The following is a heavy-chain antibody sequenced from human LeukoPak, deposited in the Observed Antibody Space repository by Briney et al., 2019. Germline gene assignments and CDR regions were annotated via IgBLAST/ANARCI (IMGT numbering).Heavy chain of an antibody. CDR3: TIRRSSVNGYSSGEGVGDY. V-gene: IGHV3-73*01. J-gene: IGHJ4*02. CDR1: GFTFSGSA. CDR2: IRSKANSYAT. Sequence: PGGSLRLSCAASGFTFSGSAMHWVRQASGKGLEGVGRIRSKANSYATAYAASVKGRFTISRDDSKNTAYLQMNSLKTEDTAVYYCTIRRSSVNGYSSGEGVGDYWGQGTLVTVSS. D-gene: IGHD6-19*01.